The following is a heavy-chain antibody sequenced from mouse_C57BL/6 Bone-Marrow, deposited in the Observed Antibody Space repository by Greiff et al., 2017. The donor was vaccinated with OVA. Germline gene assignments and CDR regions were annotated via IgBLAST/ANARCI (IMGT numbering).Heavy chain of an antibody. J-gene: IGHJ3*01. CDR3: ARENYYGSSYWFAY. Sequence: QVQLQQPGAELVKPGASVKLSCKASGYTFTSYWMHWVKQRPGQGLEWIGMIHPNSGSTNYNEKFKSKATLTVDKSSSTAYMQLSSLTSEDSAVDYCARENYYGSSYWFAYWGQGTLVTVSA. CDR2: IHPNSGST. CDR1: GYTFTSYW. V-gene: IGHV1-64*01. D-gene: IGHD1-1*01.